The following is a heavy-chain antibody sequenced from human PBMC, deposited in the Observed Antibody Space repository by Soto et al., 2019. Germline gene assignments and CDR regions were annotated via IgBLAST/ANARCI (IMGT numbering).Heavy chain of an antibody. CDR2: VYDSVNYDSGRT. CDR1: GDSVRSRNYY. J-gene: IGHJ4*02. D-gene: IGHD4-17*01. V-gene: IGHV4-61*01. CDR3: ARTAAYGDVTFDY. Sequence: PSETLSLTCTVSGDSVRSRNYYWSWIRQAPGTGLEWIGYVYDSVNYDSGRTNYNPSLKSRVTISVDKSKNQFYLKLSHVTAADKAVYYCARTAAYGDVTFDYWGQGTLVTVSS.